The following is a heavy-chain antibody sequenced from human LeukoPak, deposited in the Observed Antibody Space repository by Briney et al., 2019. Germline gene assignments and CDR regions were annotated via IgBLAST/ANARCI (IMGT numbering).Heavy chain of an antibody. CDR1: GFTFSSYS. CDR2: ISSRSSYI. V-gene: IGHV3-21*06. J-gene: IGHJ4*02. Sequence: GGSLRLSCAASGFTFSSYSMNWVRQAPGKGLEWVSSISSRSSYIYYADSAKGRFTISRDNAKNSLYLQMQSLRAEDTAVYYCAKGGERSSSSMDYWGQGTLVTVSS. D-gene: IGHD6-13*01. CDR3: AKGGERSSSSMDY.